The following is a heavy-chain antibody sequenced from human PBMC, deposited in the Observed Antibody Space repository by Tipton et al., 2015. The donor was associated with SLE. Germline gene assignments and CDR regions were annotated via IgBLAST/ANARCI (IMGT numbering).Heavy chain of an antibody. CDR3: ARLSVTPHWYFDL. D-gene: IGHD2-21*02. CDR2: INLRXXT. V-gene: IGHV4-34*01. J-gene: IGHJ2*01. Sequence: TLSLTCAVYGGSFSGYYCSXXXXPPXXXLEWIGEINLRXXTNXTPSXRSRXXISVDTXXXQFSLDLSSVTAADTAVYYCARLSVTPHWYFDLWGRGTXXXVSX. CDR1: GGSFSGYY.